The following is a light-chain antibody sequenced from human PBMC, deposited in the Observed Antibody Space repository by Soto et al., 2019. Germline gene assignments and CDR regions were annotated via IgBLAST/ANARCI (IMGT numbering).Light chain of an antibody. CDR1: QSISSW. CDR3: QQYNSYSRT. Sequence: DIQMTQSPSTLSASVGDRVTITCRASQSISSWLAWYQQKPGKAPKLLIYDASSLESGVPSRFSGSGSGTEFTLTISSRQPEDFATYYCQQYNSYSRTFGHGTKVEIK. V-gene: IGKV1-5*01. J-gene: IGKJ1*01. CDR2: DAS.